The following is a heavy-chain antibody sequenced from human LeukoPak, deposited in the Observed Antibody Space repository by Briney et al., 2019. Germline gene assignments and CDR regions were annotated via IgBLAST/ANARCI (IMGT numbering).Heavy chain of an antibody. CDR1: GYTFTGYY. V-gene: IGHV1-2*02. CDR3: ARGGRYCSGGSCLRLSYYYYYYMDV. J-gene: IGHJ6*03. CDR2: INPNSGGT. D-gene: IGHD2-15*01. Sequence: ASVKVSCKASGYTFTGYYMHWVRQARGRGLEWMGWINPNSGGTNYAQKFQGRVTMTRDTSISTAYMELSRLRSDDTAVYYCARGGRYCSGGSCLRLSYYYYYYMDVWGKGTTVTVSS.